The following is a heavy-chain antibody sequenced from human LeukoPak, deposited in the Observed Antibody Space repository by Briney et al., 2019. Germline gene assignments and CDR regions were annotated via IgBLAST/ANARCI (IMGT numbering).Heavy chain of an antibody. Sequence: SETLSLTCTVSGASISGYYWNWIRQSPGKGLEWIAFIYDTGSSNYNPSLRSRVTISVDTSKNQFSLKLKSVTAADTAVYYCAGNRNALGGVNWLDPWGQGTLVTVSS. V-gene: IGHV4-59*01. J-gene: IGHJ5*02. CDR1: GASISGYY. CDR3: AGNRNALGGVNWLDP. D-gene: IGHD6-25*01. CDR2: IYDTGSS.